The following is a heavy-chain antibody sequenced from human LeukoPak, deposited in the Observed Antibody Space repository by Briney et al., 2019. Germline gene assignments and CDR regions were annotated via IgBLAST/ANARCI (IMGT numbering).Heavy chain of an antibody. D-gene: IGHD6-13*01. J-gene: IGHJ4*02. V-gene: IGHV3-7*01. CDR3: ARDSAGNDY. Sequence: GGSLRLSCAASGFTFSTYWMSWVDQARGKGLEWVANIKQDGSEKYYVDSVKGRFTISRDNAKNSLYLQMNSLRAEDTAMYYCARDSAGNDYWGQGTLVTVSS. CDR2: IKQDGSEK. CDR1: GFTFSTYW.